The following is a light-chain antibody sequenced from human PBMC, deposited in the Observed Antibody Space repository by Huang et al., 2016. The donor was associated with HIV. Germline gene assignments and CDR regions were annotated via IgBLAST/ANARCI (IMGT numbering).Light chain of an antibody. Sequence: DTQMTQSPSSLSASVGDRISITCRASQTISTFLNWYQQKPGKAPKLLIYAASNLQSGVSSRFSGTGSGTLFTLTVTGLLPDDFATYFCQQTSSVPLTFGGGTKVEMK. CDR2: AAS. CDR1: QTISTF. J-gene: IGKJ4*01. CDR3: QQTSSVPLT. V-gene: IGKV1-39*01.